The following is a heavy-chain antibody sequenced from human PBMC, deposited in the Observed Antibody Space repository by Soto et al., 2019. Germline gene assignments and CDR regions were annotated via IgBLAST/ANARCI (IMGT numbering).Heavy chain of an antibody. D-gene: IGHD6-19*01. V-gene: IGHV3-30-3*01. Sequence: LRLSCAASGFTFSSYAMHWVRQAPGKGLEWVAVISYDGSNKYYADSVKGRFTISRDNSKNTLYLQMNSLRAEDTAVYYCARAFRGVADTGGMDVWGQGTTVTVSS. CDR1: GFTFSSYA. J-gene: IGHJ6*02. CDR2: ISYDGSNK. CDR3: ARAFRGVADTGGMDV.